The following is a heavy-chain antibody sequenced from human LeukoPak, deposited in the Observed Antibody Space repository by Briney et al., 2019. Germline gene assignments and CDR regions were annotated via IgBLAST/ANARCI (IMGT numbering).Heavy chain of an antibody. CDR1: GYSFTSYG. CDR2: IGAYNGNT. CDR3: AREKTVDTAFDY. J-gene: IGHJ4*02. V-gene: IGHV1-18*01. D-gene: IGHD5-18*01. Sequence: ASVKVSCKASGYSFTSYGISWVRQAPGQGLEWMGWIGAYNGNTNYAQKLQGRVTMPTDTSTSTAYMELSRLRSDDTAVYYCAREKTVDTAFDYWGQGTLVTVSS.